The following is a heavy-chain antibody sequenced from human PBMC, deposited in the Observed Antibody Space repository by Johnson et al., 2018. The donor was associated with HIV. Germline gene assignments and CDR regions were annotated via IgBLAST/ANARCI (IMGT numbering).Heavy chain of an antibody. CDR3: ARDGESQQLPLGDAFDI. Sequence: VQLVESGGGLVKSGGSLRLSCAASGFTFSNAWMSWVRQAPGKGLEWVSVIYSGGSTYYADSVKGRFTISRDNSKNTLYLQMNSLRAEDTAVYYCARDGESQQLPLGDAFDIWGQGTMVIVSS. CDR1: GFTFSNAW. V-gene: IGHV3-66*01. CDR2: IYSGGST. J-gene: IGHJ3*02. D-gene: IGHD6-13*01.